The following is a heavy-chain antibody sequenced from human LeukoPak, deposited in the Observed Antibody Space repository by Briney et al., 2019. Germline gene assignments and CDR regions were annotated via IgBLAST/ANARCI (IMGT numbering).Heavy chain of an antibody. V-gene: IGHV3-23*01. CDR3: ARGSSSSFRPYYYYYYMDV. CDR2: ISGSGGST. J-gene: IGHJ6*03. D-gene: IGHD6-6*01. Sequence: PGGSLRLSCAASGFTFSSYGMSWVRQAPGKGLEWVSAISGSGGSTYYADSVKGRFTISRDNSKNTLYLQMNSLRAEDTAVYYCARGSSSSFRPYYYYYYMDVWGKGTTVTVSS. CDR1: GFTFSSYG.